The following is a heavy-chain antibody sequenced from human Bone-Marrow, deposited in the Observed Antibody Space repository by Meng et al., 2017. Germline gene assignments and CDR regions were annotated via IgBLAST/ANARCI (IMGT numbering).Heavy chain of an antibody. J-gene: IGHJ4*02. CDR1: GYTFTSYG. CDR3: ARDPHYYDSSGYFPFDY. CDR2: ISAYNGNT. V-gene: IGHV1-18*01. Sequence: QVQWVQSGAEVKKAGASVKVSCKASGYTFTSYGISWVRQAPGQGLEWMGWISAYNGNTNYAQKLQGRVTMTTDTSTSTAYMELRSLRSDDTAVYYCARDPHYYDSSGYFPFDYWGQGTLVTVSS. D-gene: IGHD3-22*01.